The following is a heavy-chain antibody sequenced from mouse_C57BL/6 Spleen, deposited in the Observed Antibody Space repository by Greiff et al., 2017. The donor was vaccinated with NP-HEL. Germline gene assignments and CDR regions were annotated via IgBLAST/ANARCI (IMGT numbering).Heavy chain of an antibody. D-gene: IGHD4-1*01. V-gene: IGHV1-81*01. CDR1: GYTFTSYG. J-gene: IGHJ4*01. CDR3: ARRWDEGMDY. CDR2: IYPRSGNT. Sequence: VKLMESGAELARPGASVKLSCKASGYTFTSYGISWVKQRTGQGLEWIGEIYPRSGNTYYNEKFKGKATLTADKSSSTAYMELRSLTSEDSAVYFCARRWDEGMDYWGQGTSVTVSS.